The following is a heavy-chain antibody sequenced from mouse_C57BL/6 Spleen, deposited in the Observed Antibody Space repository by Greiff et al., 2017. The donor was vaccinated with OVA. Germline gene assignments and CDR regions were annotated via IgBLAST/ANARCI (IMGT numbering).Heavy chain of an antibody. J-gene: IGHJ2*01. CDR1: GYTFTDYY. Sequence: VQLQQSGPVLVKPGASVKMSCKASGYTFTDYYMNWVKQSHGKSLEWIGVINPYNGGTSYNQKFKGKATLTVDKSSSTAYMELNSLTSEDSAVYYCARNPSWERRYYFDYWGQGTTLTVSS. D-gene: IGHD4-1*01. CDR3: ARNPSWERRYYFDY. CDR2: INPYNGGT. V-gene: IGHV1-19*01.